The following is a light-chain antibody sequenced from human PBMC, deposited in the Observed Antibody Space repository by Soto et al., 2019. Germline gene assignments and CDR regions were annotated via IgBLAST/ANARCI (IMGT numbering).Light chain of an antibody. CDR3: CSDATTTL. CDR1: SSDVGSYDL. V-gene: IGLV2-23*02. CDR2: EVS. Sequence: QSALTQPASVSGSPGQSITISCTRTSSDVGSYDLVSWYQQHPGNAPKLMIYEVSKRPSGVSDRFSGSKSGNTASLTISGLQADDEADYYCCSDATTTLFGGGTKLTVL. J-gene: IGLJ2*01.